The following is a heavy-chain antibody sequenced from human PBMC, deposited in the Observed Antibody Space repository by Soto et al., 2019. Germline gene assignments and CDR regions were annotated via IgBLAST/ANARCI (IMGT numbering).Heavy chain of an antibody. CDR1: GFTFDCYA. D-gene: IGHD3-16*01. Sequence: PGGSLRLSCAASGFTFDCYAMHWVRQAPGKGLEWVSVFNGDGGSTYYADSVRGRFTISRDNSKNTLYLQMNSLRTEDTAVYYCAKDHVGGKXSSSTRFDYYCYYGMDVWGQGTTVTISS. CDR3: AKDHVGGKXSSSTRFDYYCYYGMDV. CDR2: FNGDGGST. V-gene: IGHV3-43*02. J-gene: IGHJ6*02.